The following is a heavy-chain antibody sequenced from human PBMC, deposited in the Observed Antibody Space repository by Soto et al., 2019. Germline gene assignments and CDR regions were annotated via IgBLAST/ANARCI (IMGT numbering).Heavy chain of an antibody. CDR2: IDPSDSYT. D-gene: IGHD3-10*01. CDR1: GYSFTSYW. Sequence: PGESLKISCKGSGYSFTSYWISWVRQMPGKGLEWMGRIDPSDSYTNYSPSFQGHVTISADKSISTAYLQWSSLKASDTAMYYCAGGVRGVLGYYYYGMDVWGQGTTVTVS. V-gene: IGHV5-10-1*01. J-gene: IGHJ6*02. CDR3: AGGVRGVLGYYYYGMDV.